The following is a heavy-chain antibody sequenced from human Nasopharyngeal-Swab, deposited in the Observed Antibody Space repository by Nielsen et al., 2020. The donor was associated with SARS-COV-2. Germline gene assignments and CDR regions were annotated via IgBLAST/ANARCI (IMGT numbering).Heavy chain of an antibody. J-gene: IGHJ4*02. D-gene: IGHD6-13*01. V-gene: IGHV4-39*01. Sequence: RQAPGKGLEWIGSIYYSGSTYYNPSLKSRITISVDTSKNQFSLKLSSVTAADTAVYYCARLDVSAAGRDYWGQGTLVTVSS. CDR2: IYYSGST. CDR3: ARLDVSAAGRDY.